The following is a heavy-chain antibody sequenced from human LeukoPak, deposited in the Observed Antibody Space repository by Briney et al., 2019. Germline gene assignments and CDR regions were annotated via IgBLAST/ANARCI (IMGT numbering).Heavy chain of an antibody. D-gene: IGHD3-16*01. Sequence: SETLSLTCSVSGESISSFYWSWVRQPAGRGLEWIGRIYNGASPDYNPSLKSRLTMSVDTSMNQVSLKLTSVTAADTAVYYCARGDLARLGEFYMDVWGKGTTVTIS. CDR2: IYNGASP. V-gene: IGHV4-4*07. J-gene: IGHJ6*03. CDR1: GESISSFY. CDR3: ARGDLARLGEFYMDV.